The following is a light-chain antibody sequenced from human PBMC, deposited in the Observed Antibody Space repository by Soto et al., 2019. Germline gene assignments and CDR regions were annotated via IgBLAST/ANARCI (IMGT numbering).Light chain of an antibody. V-gene: IGKV3-20*01. CDR2: GAS. CDR1: QSVSNSY. Sequence: EIVLTQSPGTLSLSPGERATLSCRASQSVSNSYLARYQQKPGQAPRLRIYGASSRATGIPDRFSGSGSGTDFALTSSRLEPEDFAVYHCQQYGGSPWTFGQGTKVEIK. CDR3: QQYGGSPWT. J-gene: IGKJ1*01.